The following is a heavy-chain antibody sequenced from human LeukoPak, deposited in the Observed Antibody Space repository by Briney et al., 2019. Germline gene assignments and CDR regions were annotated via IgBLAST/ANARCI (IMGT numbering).Heavy chain of an antibody. D-gene: IGHD2-21*02. CDR2: ISYDGSNK. Sequence: GGSLRLSCAASGFTFNSYGMHCVRQAPGKGLEWVAVISYDGSNKYYADSVKGRFTISRDNSKNTVNLQMNSLRAEDTAVYYCAKDYEAYCGGDCYSFFDYWGQGTLVPVSS. J-gene: IGHJ4*02. CDR3: AKDYEAYCGGDCYSFFDY. V-gene: IGHV3-30*18. CDR1: GFTFNSYG.